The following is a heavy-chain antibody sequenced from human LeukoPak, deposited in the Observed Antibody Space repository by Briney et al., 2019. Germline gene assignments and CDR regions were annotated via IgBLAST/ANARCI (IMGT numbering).Heavy chain of an antibody. CDR3: AGEDNSSGYRPFDI. CDR2: INPNSGGT. Sequence: GASVKVSCKASGGTFSSYAISWVRQAPGQGLEWMGRINPNSGGTNYAQKFQGRVTMTRDMSMSTAYMELSRLRSVDTAVYYCAGEDNSSGYRPFDIWGQGTMVTVPS. CDR1: GGTFSSYA. D-gene: IGHD3-22*01. V-gene: IGHV1-2*06. J-gene: IGHJ3*02.